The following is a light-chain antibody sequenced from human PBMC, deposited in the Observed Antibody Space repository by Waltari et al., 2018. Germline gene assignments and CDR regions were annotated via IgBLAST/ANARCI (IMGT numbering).Light chain of an antibody. J-gene: IGKJ2*03. CDR2: AAS. V-gene: IGKV1-39*01. CDR1: DNIGSY. CDR3: QHSFETPYS. Sequence: DIHMTQSPPSLSASIGDRVTIPYRASDNIGSYLNWYQQKSGEVPRLLIYAASTLQSGVPPRFSGSRSGTDFTFTISSLQPEDCAVYYCQHSFETPYSFGQGTKVEIK.